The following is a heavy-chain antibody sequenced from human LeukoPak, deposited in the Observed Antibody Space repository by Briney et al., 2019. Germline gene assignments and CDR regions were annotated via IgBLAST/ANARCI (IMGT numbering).Heavy chain of an antibody. Sequence: GGSLRLSCTSSGFTVSSSYMNWVRQAPGKGLEWVSVIYSGGSTYYADSVKDRFTISRDNSKNTLFLQMNSLRAEDTAVYYCAKDLGIAVAGTGYFQHWGQGTLVTVSS. CDR3: AKDLGIAVAGTGYFQH. J-gene: IGHJ1*01. CDR1: GFTVSSSY. D-gene: IGHD6-19*01. CDR2: IYSGGST. V-gene: IGHV3-53*01.